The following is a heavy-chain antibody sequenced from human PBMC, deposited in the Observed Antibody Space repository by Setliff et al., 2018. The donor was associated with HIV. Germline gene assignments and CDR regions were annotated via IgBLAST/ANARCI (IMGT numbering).Heavy chain of an antibody. V-gene: IGHV3-74*01. CDR1: GFTFSSYW. D-gene: IGHD3-10*01. CDR2: INSDGSST. CDR3: ARRLLWFGEVGAFDI. J-gene: IGHJ3*02. Sequence: GGSLRLSCAASGFTFSSYWMNWVRQAPGKGLVWVSRINSDGSSTSYADSVKGRFTISRDNAKNTLYLQMNSLRSEDTAVYYCARRLLWFGEVGAFDIWGQGTMVTVS.